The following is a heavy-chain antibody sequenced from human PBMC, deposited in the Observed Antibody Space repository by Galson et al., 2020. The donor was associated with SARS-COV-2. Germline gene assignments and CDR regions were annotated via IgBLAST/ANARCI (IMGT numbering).Heavy chain of an antibody. CDR2: VSWNSQNI. V-gene: IGHV3-9*01. J-gene: IGHJ3*01. CDR3: AKKHTSRFLYDRENYSFSLDL. D-gene: IGHD2-8*01. Sequence: GGSLRLSCEASGFNFGDFAMHWVRQVPGRGLERVAGVSWNSQNIAYGDSVEGRFVISRDNDNQIVFLDMDGLKPEDTAMYFCAKKHTSRFLYDRENYSFSLDLWGQGTMVTVS. CDR1: GFNFGDFA.